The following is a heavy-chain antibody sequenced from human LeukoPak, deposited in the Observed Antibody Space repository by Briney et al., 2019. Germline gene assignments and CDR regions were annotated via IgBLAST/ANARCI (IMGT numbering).Heavy chain of an antibody. Sequence: PGGSLRLSCAASGFTFSSYGMHWVRQAPGKGLEWVAVIWYDGSNKYYADSVKGRFTISRDNSKNTLYLQMNSLRAEDTAVYYCAKDIVVVPSPSDAFDIWGQGTMITVSS. CDR2: IWYDGSNK. V-gene: IGHV3-33*06. J-gene: IGHJ3*02. D-gene: IGHD2-2*01. CDR3: AKDIVVVPSPSDAFDI. CDR1: GFTFSSYG.